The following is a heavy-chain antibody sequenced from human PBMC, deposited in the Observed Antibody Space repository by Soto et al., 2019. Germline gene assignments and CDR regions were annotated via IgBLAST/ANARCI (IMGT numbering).Heavy chain of an antibody. D-gene: IGHD3-22*01. V-gene: IGHV4-38-2*01. CDR2: IYHSGTT. CDR1: GEYISSGDY. CDR3: ARLSDDSSGY. Sequence: SETLSHTCAFYGEYISSGDYWAWIRQPPGKGLEWIGSIYHSGTTYYNPSLTSRVTISVDTSKNQFSLTLSSVTAADTAVYYCARLSDDSSGYWGQGNLVTVSS. J-gene: IGHJ4*02.